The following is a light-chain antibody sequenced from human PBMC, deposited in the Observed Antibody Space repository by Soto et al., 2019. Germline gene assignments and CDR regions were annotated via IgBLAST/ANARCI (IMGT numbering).Light chain of an antibody. CDR1: QDITNY. CDR2: DAS. Sequence: DIPMTQSPSSLSASVGDRVTITCQASQDITNYLNWYQRKPGKAPKFLIYDASTLETGVPSRFSGSGSGTDFTFTISSLQPEDIARYHCQWYENLFFTFGGGTKVEIK. V-gene: IGKV1-33*01. J-gene: IGKJ4*01. CDR3: QWYENLFFT.